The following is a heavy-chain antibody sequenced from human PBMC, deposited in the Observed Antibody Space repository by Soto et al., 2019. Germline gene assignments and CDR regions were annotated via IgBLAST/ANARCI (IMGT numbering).Heavy chain of an antibody. CDR1: GYSFTSYW. J-gene: IGHJ6*01. CDR3: ERLPTTVRGVTYYYYFGMDV. V-gene: IGHV5-10-1*01. Sequence: GESLKISCKGSGYSFTSYWISWVRQMPGKGLEWMGRIDPSDSYTNYSPSFQGHVTISADKSISTAYLQWSSLKASDTAMYYCERLPTTVRGVTYYYYFGMDVWGQGTTVTVSS. D-gene: IGHD3-10*01. CDR2: IDPSDSYT.